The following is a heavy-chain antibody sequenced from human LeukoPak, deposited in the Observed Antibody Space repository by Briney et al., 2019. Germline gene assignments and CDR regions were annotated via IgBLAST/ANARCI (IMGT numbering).Heavy chain of an antibody. Sequence: SETLSPTCAVYGGSFSGYYWSWIRQPPGKGLEWIGEINHSGSTNYNPSLKSRVTISVDTSKNQFSLKLSSVTAADTAVYYCASLVSSDAFDIWGQGTMVTVSS. CDR3: ASLVSSDAFDI. D-gene: IGHD6-13*01. J-gene: IGHJ3*02. CDR2: INHSGST. V-gene: IGHV4-34*01. CDR1: GGSFSGYY.